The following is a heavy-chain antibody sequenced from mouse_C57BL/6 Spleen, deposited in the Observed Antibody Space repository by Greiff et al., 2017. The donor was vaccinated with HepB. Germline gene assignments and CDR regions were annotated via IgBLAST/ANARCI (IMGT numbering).Heavy chain of an antibody. CDR1: GYTFTSYW. Sequence: QVQLQQPGAELVKPGASVKLSCKASGYTFTSYWMQWVKQRPGQGLEWIGEIDPSDSYTNYNQKFKGKATLTVDTSSSTAYMQLSSLTSEDSAVYYCARWLLHYYAFDYWGQGTSVTVSS. CDR3: ARWLLHYYAFDY. CDR2: IDPSDSYT. V-gene: IGHV1-50*01. J-gene: IGHJ4*01. D-gene: IGHD2-3*01.